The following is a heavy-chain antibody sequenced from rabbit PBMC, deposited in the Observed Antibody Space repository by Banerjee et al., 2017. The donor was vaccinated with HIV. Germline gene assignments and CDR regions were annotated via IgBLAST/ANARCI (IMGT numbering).Heavy chain of an antibody. CDR2: IYTNGGST. Sequence: QEQLEESGGDLVKPEGFLTLTCTASGFDLSDYYYMCWVRQAPGKGLELIACIYTNGGSTWYASCVNGRFTISRSTSLNTVNLKMTSLTAADTATYFCAIDAYVDVGWATYFGLWGPGTLVTVS. J-gene: IGHJ4*01. CDR3: AIDAYVDVGWATYFGL. CDR1: GFDLSDYYY. D-gene: IGHD6-1*01. V-gene: IGHV1S43*01.